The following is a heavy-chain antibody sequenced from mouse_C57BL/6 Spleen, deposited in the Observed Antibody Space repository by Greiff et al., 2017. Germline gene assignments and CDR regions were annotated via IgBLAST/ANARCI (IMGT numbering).Heavy chain of an antibody. CDR2: ISSGSSTI. V-gene: IGHV5-17*01. CDR3: ARSPYYYGSYFDY. J-gene: IGHJ2*01. CDR1: GFTFSDYG. Sequence: EVKVVESGGGLVKPGGSLKLSCAASGFTFSDYGMHWVRQAPEKGLEWVAYISSGSSTIYYADTVKGRFTISSDNAKNTLFLQMTSLRSEDTAMYYCARSPYYYGSYFDYWGQGTTLTVSS. D-gene: IGHD1-1*01.